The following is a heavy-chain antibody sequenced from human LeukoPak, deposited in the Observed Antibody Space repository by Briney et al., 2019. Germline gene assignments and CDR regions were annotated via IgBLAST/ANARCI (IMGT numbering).Heavy chain of an antibody. CDR1: GYTFTSYG. J-gene: IGHJ4*02. V-gene: IGHV1-18*01. D-gene: IGHD3-9*01. Sequence: GASVKVSCKASGYTFTSYGISWVRQAPGQGLEWMGWISAYNGNTNYAQKLQGRVTMTTDTSTSTAYMELRSLRSDDTAVYYCARDPTVEYHDILTGYNPFDYWGQGTLVTVSS. CDR2: ISAYNGNT. CDR3: ARDPTVEYHDILTGYNPFDY.